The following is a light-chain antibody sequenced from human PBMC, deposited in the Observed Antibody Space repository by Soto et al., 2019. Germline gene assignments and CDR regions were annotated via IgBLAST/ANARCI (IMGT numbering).Light chain of an antibody. CDR1: SSNIGAGYD. J-gene: IGLJ2*01. CDR2: GNS. V-gene: IGLV1-40*01. Sequence: QAVVTQPPSVSGAPGQRVTISCTGSSSNIGAGYDVHWYQQLPGTAPKLLIYGNSNRPSGVPDRFSGSKSGTSASLAITGLQAEDEADYYCQSYDSSLIVFGGGTKLTVL. CDR3: QSYDSSLIV.